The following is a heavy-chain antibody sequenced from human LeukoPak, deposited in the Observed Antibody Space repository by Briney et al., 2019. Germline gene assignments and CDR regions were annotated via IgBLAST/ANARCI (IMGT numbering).Heavy chain of an antibody. CDR3: ARDRVPYSSGWYGTQNYYYYYGMDV. J-gene: IGHJ6*02. V-gene: IGHV1-2*02. D-gene: IGHD6-19*01. CDR1: GYTFTGYY. CDR2: INPNSGGT. Sequence: ASVKVSCKASGYTFTGYYMHWVRRAPGQGLEWMGWINPNSGGTNYAQKFQGRVTMTRDTSISTAYMELSRLRSDDTAVYYCARDRVPYSSGWYGTQNYYYYYGMDVWGQGTTVTVSS.